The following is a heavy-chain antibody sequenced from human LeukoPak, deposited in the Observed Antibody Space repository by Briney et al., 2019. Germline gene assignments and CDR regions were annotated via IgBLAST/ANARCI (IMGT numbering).Heavy chain of an antibody. J-gene: IGHJ6*03. CDR1: GFTFSSYG. CDR3: AKSNLWSYYYYYYMDV. CDR2: ISYDGSNK. Sequence: GGSLRLSCAASGFTFSSYGMHWVRQAPGKGLEWVAVISYDGSNKYYADSVKGRFTISRDNSKNTLYLQMNSLRAEDTAVYYCAKSNLWSYYYYYYMDVWGKGTTVTVSS. V-gene: IGHV3-30*18. D-gene: IGHD3-10*01.